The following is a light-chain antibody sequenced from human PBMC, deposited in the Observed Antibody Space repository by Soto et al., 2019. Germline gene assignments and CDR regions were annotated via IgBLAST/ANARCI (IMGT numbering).Light chain of an antibody. CDR3: QQYHDSPMNT. V-gene: IGKV3-20*01. CDR2: GAS. J-gene: IGKJ2*01. CDR1: QSISSNY. Sequence: EIVLTQSPGTLSLSPGERATLSCRASQSISSNYLAWYQQKPGQAPRLLIYGASNRAAGIPERFSGSASGTEFTLTISRLEPDDSAVYYCQQYHDSPMNTFGQGTKLQIK.